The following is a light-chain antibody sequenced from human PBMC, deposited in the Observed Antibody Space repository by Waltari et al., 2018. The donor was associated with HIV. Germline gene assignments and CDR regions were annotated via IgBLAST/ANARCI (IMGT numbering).Light chain of an antibody. CDR2: SNN. V-gene: IGLV1-44*01. Sequence: QSVLTQPPSASGTPGQRVTISCSGSSSHIPSHPLNWYQQLPGTAPKLLIYSNNQRPSGIPDRFSGSKSGTSASLAISGLQSEDEADYYCAAWDDNMNGWVFGGGTKLTVL. J-gene: IGLJ3*02. CDR1: SSHIPSHP. CDR3: AAWDDNMNGWV.